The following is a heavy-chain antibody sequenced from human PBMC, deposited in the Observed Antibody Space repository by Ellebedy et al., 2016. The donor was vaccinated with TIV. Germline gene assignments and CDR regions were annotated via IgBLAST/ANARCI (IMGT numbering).Heavy chain of an antibody. V-gene: IGHV3-21*01. CDR2: ISSSSSYI. J-gene: IGHJ4*02. CDR3: ARQWLQVINDY. D-gene: IGHD5-12*01. Sequence: GESLKISXAASGFTFSSYGMNWVRQAPGKGLEWVSSISSSSSYIYYADSVKGRFTISRDNAKNSLYLQMNSLRAEDTAVYYCARQWLQVINDYWGQGTLVTVSS. CDR1: GFTFSSYG.